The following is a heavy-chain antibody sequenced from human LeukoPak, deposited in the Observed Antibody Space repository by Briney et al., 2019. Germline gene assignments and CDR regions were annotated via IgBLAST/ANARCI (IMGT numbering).Heavy chain of an antibody. CDR3: ARLSGTNHEAIDY. V-gene: IGHV4-39*01. D-gene: IGHD1-7*01. CDR2: IYYNGGA. J-gene: IGHJ4*02. Sequence: SETLSLTCSVSGGSITSGPYYWGWIRQPPGKGLEWIGSIYYNGGAYYNSSLKSRVTISVDTSKNQFSLKLSSLTAADMAVYYCARLSGTNHEAIDYWGQGTLVTVSS. CDR1: GGSITSGPYY.